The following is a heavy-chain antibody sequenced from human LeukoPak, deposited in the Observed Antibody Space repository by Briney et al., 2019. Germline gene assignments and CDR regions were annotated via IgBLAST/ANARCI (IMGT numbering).Heavy chain of an antibody. Sequence: GGSLRLSCAAPGFTFSSYAMSWVRQAPGKGLEWVSAISGSGGSTYYADSVKGRFTISRDNSKNTLYLQMNSLRAEDTAVYYCARHNLGVAAPHDAFDIWGQGTMVTVSS. J-gene: IGHJ3*02. CDR3: ARHNLGVAAPHDAFDI. V-gene: IGHV3-23*01. D-gene: IGHD6-19*01. CDR1: GFTFSSYA. CDR2: ISGSGGST.